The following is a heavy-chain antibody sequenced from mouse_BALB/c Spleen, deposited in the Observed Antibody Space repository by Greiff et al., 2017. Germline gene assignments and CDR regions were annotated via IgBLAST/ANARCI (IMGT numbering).Heavy chain of an antibody. D-gene: IGHD1-1*01. V-gene: IGHV14-3*02. CDR2: IDPANGNT. CDR3: ARTDYYGSSYD. CDR1: GFNIKDTY. Sequence: EVKLMESGAELVKPGASVKLSCTASGFNIKDTYMHWVKQRPEQGLEWIGRIDPANGNTKYDPKFQGKATITADTSSNTAYLQLSSLTSEDTAVYYCARTDYYGSSYDWGQGTLVTVSA. J-gene: IGHJ3*01.